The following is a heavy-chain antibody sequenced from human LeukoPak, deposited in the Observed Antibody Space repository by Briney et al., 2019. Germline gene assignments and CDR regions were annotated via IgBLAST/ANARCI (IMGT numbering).Heavy chain of an antibody. CDR1: GFTFSSYG. CDR3: AKHGDLYAFDI. J-gene: IGHJ3*02. CDR2: ISYDGSNK. Sequence: PGGSLRLSCAASGFTFSSYGMHWVRQAPGKGLEWVAVISYDGSNKYYADSVKGRFTISRDNSKNTLYLQMNSLRAEDTAVYYCAKHGDLYAFDIWGQGTMVTVSS. D-gene: IGHD4-17*01. V-gene: IGHV3-30*18.